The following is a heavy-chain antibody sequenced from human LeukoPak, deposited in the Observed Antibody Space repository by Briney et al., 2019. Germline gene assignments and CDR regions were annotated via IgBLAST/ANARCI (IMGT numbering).Heavy chain of an antibody. V-gene: IGHV4-59*02. CDR3: ARGVEMATIVDYFDY. CDR2: IYYSGST. J-gene: IGHJ4*02. D-gene: IGHD5-24*01. Sequence: SETLSLTCTISGGSVSDYYWSWIRQPPGKGPEWIGYIYYSGSTNYNPSLKSRVTISVDTSKNQFSLKLSSVTAADTAVYYCARGVEMATIVDYFDYWGQGTLVTVSS. CDR1: GGSVSDYY.